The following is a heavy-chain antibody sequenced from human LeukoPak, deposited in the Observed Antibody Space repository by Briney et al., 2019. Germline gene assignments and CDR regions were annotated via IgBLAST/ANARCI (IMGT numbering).Heavy chain of an antibody. D-gene: IGHD5-12*01. CDR2: IYPGDSDT. CDR3: ARLYGYSGYEDRNWFDP. J-gene: IGHJ5*02. V-gene: IGHV5-51*01. CDR1: GYSFTSYW. Sequence: GESLKISCKGSGYSFTSYWIGWVRQMPGKGLEWMGIIYPGDSDTRYSPSFQGQVTISADKSISTAYLQWSSLKASDTAMYYCARLYGYSGYEDRNWFDPWGQGTLVTVSS.